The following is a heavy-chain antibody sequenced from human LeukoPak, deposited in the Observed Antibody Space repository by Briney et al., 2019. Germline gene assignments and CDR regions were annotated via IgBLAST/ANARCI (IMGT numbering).Heavy chain of an antibody. CDR2: ILSSSNTI. V-gene: IGHV3-48*01. CDR1: GFTFSTST. J-gene: IGHJ5*01. Sequence: GGSLRLSCAASGFTFSTSTINWVREAPRKGLEWVSYILSSSNTIYYADSVKGRFTISTDNAKNSLYLQMDSLRVEDTAVYYCARSAIAPRPFWFDSCGQGTLVTVSS. CDR3: ARSAIAPRPFWFDS. D-gene: IGHD6-6*01.